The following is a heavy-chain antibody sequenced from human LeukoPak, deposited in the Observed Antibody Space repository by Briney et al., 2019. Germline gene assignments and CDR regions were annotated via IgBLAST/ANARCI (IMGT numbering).Heavy chain of an antibody. CDR1: GGTFSSYA. CDR2: IIPIFGTA. J-gene: IGHJ3*02. CDR3: ARGGAAAGYDAFDI. Sequence: VASVKVSCKASGGTFSSYAISWVRQAPGQGLEWMGGIIPIFGTANYAQKFQGRVTITTDESTSTAYMELSSLRSEDTAVYYCARGGAAAGYDAFDIWGQGTMVTVSS. D-gene: IGHD6-13*01. V-gene: IGHV1-69*05.